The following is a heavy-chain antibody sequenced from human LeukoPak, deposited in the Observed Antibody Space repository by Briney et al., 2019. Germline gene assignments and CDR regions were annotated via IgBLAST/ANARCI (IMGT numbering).Heavy chain of an antibody. CDR3: ARAGYCSGGSCRINYYYGMDV. D-gene: IGHD2-15*01. CDR2: ISSGRST. J-gene: IGHJ6*04. CDR1: GFTVSSNY. Sequence: TGGSLRLSCAASGFTVSSNYMSWVRQAPGKGLEWVSVISSGRSTYYPDSVKGRFTIPRDNSKNTQYLQMNSLRAEDTAVYYCARAGYCSGGSCRINYYYGMDVWGKRTTVTVSS. V-gene: IGHV3-53*01.